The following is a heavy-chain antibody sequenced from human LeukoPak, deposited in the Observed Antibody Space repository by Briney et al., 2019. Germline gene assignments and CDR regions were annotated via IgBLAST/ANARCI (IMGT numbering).Heavy chain of an antibody. CDR3: ARNGPVNYDILTGYQYYYYYMDV. CDR2: IYTSGST. CDR1: GGSISSYY. D-gene: IGHD3-9*01. Sequence: SETLSLTCTVSGGSISSYYWSWIRQPAGKGLEWIGRIYTSGSTNYNPSLKSRVTMSVDTSKNQFSLKLSSVTASDTAVYYCARNGPVNYDILTGYQYYYYYMDVRGKGTTVTVSS. J-gene: IGHJ6*03. V-gene: IGHV4-4*07.